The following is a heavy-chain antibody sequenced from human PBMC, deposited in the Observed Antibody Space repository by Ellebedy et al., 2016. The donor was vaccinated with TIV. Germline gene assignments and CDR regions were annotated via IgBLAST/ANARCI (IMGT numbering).Heavy chain of an antibody. D-gene: IGHD3-10*01. J-gene: IGHJ5*02. CDR1: GGSISSYY. CDR2: IYYSGST. V-gene: IGHV4-59*01. CDR3: ARVHSTYYYGSGEFDP. Sequence: SETLSLTCTVSGGSISSYYWSWIRQPPGKGLEWIGYIYYSGSTNYNPSLKSRVTISVDTSKNQFSLKLSSVTAADTAVYYCARVHSTYYYGSGEFDPWGQGTLVTVSS.